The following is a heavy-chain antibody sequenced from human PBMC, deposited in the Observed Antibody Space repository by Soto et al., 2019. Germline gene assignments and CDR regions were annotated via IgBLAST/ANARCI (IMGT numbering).Heavy chain of an antibody. CDR2: ISGSGGST. CDR1: GFTFSSYA. Sequence: LRLSCAASGFTFSSYAMSWVRQAPGKGLEWVSAISGSGGSTYYADSVKGRFTISRDNSKNTLYLQMNSLRAEDTAVYYCAKDGPYCSSTSCRYYFDYWGQGTLVTVSS. J-gene: IGHJ4*02. CDR3: AKDGPYCSSTSCRYYFDY. V-gene: IGHV3-23*01. D-gene: IGHD2-2*01.